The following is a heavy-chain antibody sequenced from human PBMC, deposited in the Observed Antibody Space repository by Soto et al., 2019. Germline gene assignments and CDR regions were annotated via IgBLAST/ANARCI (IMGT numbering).Heavy chain of an antibody. CDR1: GGTFSSYA. CDR2: IIPIFGTA. J-gene: IGHJ2*01. Sequence: QVQLVQSGAEVKKPGSSVKVSCKASGGTFSSYAISWVRQAPGRGLEWMGGIIPIFGTANYAQKFQGRVTITADESTSTAYMELSSLRSEDTAVYYCARDLEVVAATLDNWYFDLWGRGTLVTVSS. D-gene: IGHD2-15*01. V-gene: IGHV1-69*01. CDR3: ARDLEVVAATLDNWYFDL.